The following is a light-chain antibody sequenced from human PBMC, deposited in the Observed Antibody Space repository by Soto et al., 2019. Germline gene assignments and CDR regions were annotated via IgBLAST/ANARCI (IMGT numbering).Light chain of an antibody. CDR2: DAS. CDR1: QSVSSY. CDR3: QQRCDWPLT. V-gene: IGKV3-11*01. Sequence: EIVLTQSPATLSFSPGERATLSCRASQSVSSYLAWYQQKPGQAPRLLIYDASTRATGIPARFSGSGSGTDFTLTVSSLEPVDFAVYYCQQRCDWPLTFGGGTKVEIK. J-gene: IGKJ4*01.